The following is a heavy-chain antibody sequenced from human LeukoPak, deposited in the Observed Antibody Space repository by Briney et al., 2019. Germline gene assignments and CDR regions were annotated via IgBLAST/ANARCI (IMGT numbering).Heavy chain of an antibody. D-gene: IGHD3-16*01. CDR3: ARALGYYDFDP. J-gene: IGHJ5*02. CDR1: GGSISSYY. Sequence: PSETLSLTCTVSGGSISSYYWSWIRQPPGKGLEWIGYIYYSGSTNYNPSLKSRVTISVDTSKNQFSLKLSSVTAADTAVYYCARALGYYDFDPWGQGTLVTVSS. V-gene: IGHV4-59*12. CDR2: IYYSGST.